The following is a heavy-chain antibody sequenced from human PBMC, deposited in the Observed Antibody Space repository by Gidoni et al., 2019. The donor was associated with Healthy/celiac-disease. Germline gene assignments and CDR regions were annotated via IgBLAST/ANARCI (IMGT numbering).Heavy chain of an antibody. V-gene: IGHV3-23*01. D-gene: IGHD3-22*01. CDR3: AKSRNYYDSSGYTGY. Sequence: EVQLLESGGGLVQPGGSLRLSCAASGFTFSSYAMSWVRQAPGKGLEWVAASSGSGGSTYYADSVKGRFTISRDNSKNTLYLQMNSLRAEDTAVYYCAKSRNYYDSSGYTGYWGQGTLVTVSS. J-gene: IGHJ4*02. CDR2: SSGSGGST. CDR1: GFTFSSYA.